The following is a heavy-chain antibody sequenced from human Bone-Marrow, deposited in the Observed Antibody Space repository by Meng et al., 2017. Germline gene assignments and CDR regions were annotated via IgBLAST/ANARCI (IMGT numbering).Heavy chain of an antibody. J-gene: IGHJ4*02. Sequence: QVLLQESGPGLVKPSGTLSLTCAVSGGSISSSNWWSWVRQPPGKGLEWIGKIYHSGITIYNPSLKSRVTMSVDNSKNQFSLKLSSVTAADTAVYYCASSMTTVTAEIDYWGQGTLVTVSS. CDR2: IYHSGIT. D-gene: IGHD4-17*01. V-gene: IGHV4-4*02. CDR1: GGSISSSNW. CDR3: ASSMTTVTAEIDY.